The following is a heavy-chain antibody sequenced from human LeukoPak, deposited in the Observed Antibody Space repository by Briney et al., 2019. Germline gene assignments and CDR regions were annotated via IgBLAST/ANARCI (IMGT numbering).Heavy chain of an antibody. D-gene: IGHD3-10*01. J-gene: IGHJ4*02. CDR2: ISGSGASK. CDR1: GFTFNNYV. V-gene: IGHV3-23*01. CDR3: ARFGGFDY. Sequence: GGSLRLSCAASGFTFNNYVMSWVRQAPGKGLEWVSGISGSGASKVYADSVRGRFTISRDNSKNTLYLQMNSLGAADTAVYYCARFGGFDYWGQGPLVTVS.